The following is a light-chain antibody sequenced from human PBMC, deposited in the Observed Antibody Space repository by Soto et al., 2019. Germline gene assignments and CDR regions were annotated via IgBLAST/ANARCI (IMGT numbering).Light chain of an antibody. CDR1: QGISSY. CDR2: APS. V-gene: IGKV1-8*01. Sequence: AIRMTQSPSSFSASTGDRVTITRRASQGISSYLAWYQQKPGKAPKLLIYAPSTLPSGVPSRFSGSGSGTDFTLTISCLQSEDFATYYCQQYYSYPLFTFGPGTKVDIK. CDR3: QQYYSYPLFT. J-gene: IGKJ3*01.